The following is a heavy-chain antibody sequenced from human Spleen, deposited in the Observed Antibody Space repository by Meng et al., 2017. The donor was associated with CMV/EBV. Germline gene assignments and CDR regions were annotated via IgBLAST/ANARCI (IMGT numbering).Heavy chain of an antibody. CDR3: ARDVVTYYDTDPDYHTPNYFGMDV. J-gene: IGHJ6*02. V-gene: IGHV1-2*02. Sequence: ASVKVSCKASGYSFTFYHMHWVWQAPGQGLEWMGWINANSGGTNSAQKFQGRVTLTRDTSISTAYMEMRSLTSDDTAVYYCARDVVTYYDTDPDYHTPNYFGMDVWGQGTTVTVSS. CDR2: INANSGGT. CDR1: GYSFTFYH. D-gene: IGHD3-22*01.